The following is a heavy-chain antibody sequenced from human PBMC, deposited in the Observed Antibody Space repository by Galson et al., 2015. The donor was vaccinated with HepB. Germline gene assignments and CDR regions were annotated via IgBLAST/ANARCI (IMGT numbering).Heavy chain of an antibody. J-gene: IGHJ5*02. V-gene: IGHV1-18*04. CDR3: ARERKGARRGWIDP. CDR2: IIAYNGNT. CDR1: GYTFISYA. D-gene: IGHD1-26*01. Sequence: SVKVSCKASGYTFISYAISWVRQAPGQGLEWMGWIIAYNGNTNYAQKFQGRITITTDSPTSTAYMELRSLRSDDTAVYYCARERKGARRGWIDPWGQGTLVTVSS.